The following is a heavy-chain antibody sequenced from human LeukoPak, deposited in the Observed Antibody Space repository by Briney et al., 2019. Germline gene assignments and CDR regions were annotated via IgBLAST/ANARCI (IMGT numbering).Heavy chain of an antibody. Sequence: GGSLRLSCTASKFTFSHYGMQWVRQASGKGLEWVAVISSDGSIKVYADSVKGRFTLSRDNSINTVDLQMNSLRAEDTAVYYCVKEYHSRGFGAYFDYWGQGTLVTVSS. V-gene: IGHV3-30*18. CDR1: KFTFSHYG. CDR2: ISSDGSIK. CDR3: VKEYHSRGFGAYFDY. D-gene: IGHD3-3*01. J-gene: IGHJ4*02.